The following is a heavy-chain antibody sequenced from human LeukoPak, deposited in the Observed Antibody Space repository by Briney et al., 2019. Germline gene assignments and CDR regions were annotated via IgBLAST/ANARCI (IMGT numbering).Heavy chain of an antibody. CDR1: GGSFSGYY. J-gene: IGHJ4*02. D-gene: IGHD3-22*01. CDR3: ARDGYYYDSSGYSYFDY. V-gene: IGHV4-4*07. CDR2: IYTSGST. Sequence: SETLSLTCAVYGGSFSGYYWSWIRQPAGKGLEWIGRIYTSGSTNYNPSLKSRVTMSVDTSKNQFSLKLSSVTAADTAVYYCARDGYYYDSSGYSYFDYWGQGTLVTVSS.